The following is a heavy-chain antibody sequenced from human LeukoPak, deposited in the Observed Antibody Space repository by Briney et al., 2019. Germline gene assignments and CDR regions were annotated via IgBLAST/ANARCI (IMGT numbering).Heavy chain of an antibody. Sequence: GGSLRLSCAASGFTFSSYAMHWVRQAPGKGLEWVAVISYDGSNKYYADSVKGRFTISRDNSKNTLYLQMNSLRAEDTAVYYCARHTTGVGMATISLRRHNWFDPWGQGTLVTVSS. V-gene: IGHV3-30*04. D-gene: IGHD5-24*01. J-gene: IGHJ5*02. CDR2: ISYDGSNK. CDR3: ARHTTGVGMATISLRRHNWFDP. CDR1: GFTFSSYA.